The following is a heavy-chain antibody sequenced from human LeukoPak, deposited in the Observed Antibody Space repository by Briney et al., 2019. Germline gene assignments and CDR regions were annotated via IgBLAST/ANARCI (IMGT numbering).Heavy chain of an antibody. CDR2: IDDSGNT. Sequence: SETLSLTCTVSGGSISRYYWSWIRRPPGKGLEWIGYIDDSGNTNYNPSLKSQVTISVDKSKNQFSLKLSSVTAADTAVYYCASRYDYSNYIDYWGQGTLVTVSS. V-gene: IGHV4-59*08. J-gene: IGHJ4*02. CDR1: GGSISRYY. CDR3: ASRYDYSNYIDY. D-gene: IGHD4-11*01.